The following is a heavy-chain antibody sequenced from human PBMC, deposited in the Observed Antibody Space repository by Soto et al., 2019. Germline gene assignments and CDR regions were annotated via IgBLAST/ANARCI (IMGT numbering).Heavy chain of an antibody. Sequence: EVQLLESGGGLVQPGGSVRLSCAASGLTFGNYAMSWDRQAPGKGLEWVSAISGDSGRTYYADSVKGRFTISRDNSKNPLYLQMNTLRAEDTAVYYCAVTPNCGRDCAAARYWYFDIWGRGTRVSVSS. J-gene: IGHJ2*01. CDR1: GLTFGNYA. CDR2: ISGDSGRT. V-gene: IGHV3-23*01. D-gene: IGHD2-21*02. CDR3: AVTPNCGRDCAAARYWYFDI.